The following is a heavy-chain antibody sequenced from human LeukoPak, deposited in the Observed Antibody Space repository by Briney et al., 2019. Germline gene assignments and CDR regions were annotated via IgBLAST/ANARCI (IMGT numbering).Heavy chain of an antibody. D-gene: IGHD3-10*01. CDR3: ARYGSGSYSDY. CDR2: ISAYTGNA. Sequence: ASVKVSCKASGYTFTNYGISWVRQAPGQGLEWVGWISAYTGNADYAQKLQGRVTMTTDTFTTTAYTELRSLRSDDTAVYYCARYGSGSYSDYWGQGTLVTVSS. V-gene: IGHV1-18*01. CDR1: GYTFTNYG. J-gene: IGHJ4*02.